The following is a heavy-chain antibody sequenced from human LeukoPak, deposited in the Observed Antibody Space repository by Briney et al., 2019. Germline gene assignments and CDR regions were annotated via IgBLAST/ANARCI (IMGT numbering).Heavy chain of an antibody. V-gene: IGHV1-8*01. CDR3: ARAGQDSSTYYFDY. D-gene: IGHD5-18*01. J-gene: IGHJ4*02. CDR2: MYPNSGNT. CDR1: GYTFTSYD. Sequence: GASAKVSCKASGYTFTSYDINWVRQATGQGLEWMGWMYPNSGNTGYAQKFQGRVTMTRNTSISTAYMELSSLRSEDTAVYYCARAGQDSSTYYFDYWGQGTLVTVSS.